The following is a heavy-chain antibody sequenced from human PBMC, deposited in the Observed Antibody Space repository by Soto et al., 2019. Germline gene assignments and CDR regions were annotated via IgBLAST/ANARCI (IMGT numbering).Heavy chain of an antibody. D-gene: IGHD3-22*01. V-gene: IGHV5-51*01. CDR2: IYPGDSDT. Sequence: PGESLKVSWNGSGYSFTSYWIGRVRQMPGKGLEWMGIIYPGDSDTRYSPSFQGQVTISADKSISTAYLQWSSLKASDTAMYYCARQYYYDSSGYYYGDAFDIWGQGTMVTVSS. J-gene: IGHJ3*02. CDR3: ARQYYYDSSGYYYGDAFDI. CDR1: GYSFTSYW.